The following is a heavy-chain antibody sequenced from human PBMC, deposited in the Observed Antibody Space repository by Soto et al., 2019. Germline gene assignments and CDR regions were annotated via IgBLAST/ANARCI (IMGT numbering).Heavy chain of an antibody. V-gene: IGHV4-39*01. J-gene: IGHJ5*02. CDR2: IFYLGSS. Sequence: PSETLSLTCTVSGDSIISSDFYWGWVRQPPGKGLEWIGSIFYLGSSYYNPSLKSRVTMSVDTSKNQFSLRLRSVTAADTALYFCARHSLALRKNNWFDPWGQGSMGTVPP. D-gene: IGHD3-3*02. CDR1: GDSIISSDFY. CDR3: ARHSLALRKNNWFDP.